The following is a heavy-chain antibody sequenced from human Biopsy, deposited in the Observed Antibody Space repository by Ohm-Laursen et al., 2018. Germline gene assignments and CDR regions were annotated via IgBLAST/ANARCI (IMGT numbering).Heavy chain of an antibody. CDR3: AKPADSYGSEFYFGY. D-gene: IGHD4-17*01. V-gene: IGHV3-23*01. CDR2: INTSGGST. Sequence: SLRLSCAASGFTFSSYAMTWARQAPGKGLEWASVINTSGGSTHYAVSVKGRFSISRDNSKNTLYLRMNSLRAEDTAVYYCAKPADSYGSEFYFGYWGQGTLVTGSS. CDR1: GFTFSSYA. J-gene: IGHJ4*02.